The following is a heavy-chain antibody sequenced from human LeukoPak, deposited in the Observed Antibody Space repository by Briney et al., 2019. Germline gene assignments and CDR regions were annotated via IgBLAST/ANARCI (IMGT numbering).Heavy chain of an antibody. J-gene: IGHJ5*02. CDR1: GGSISSSSYY. CDR3: ARMLRGYSYGYEVYNWFDP. D-gene: IGHD5-18*01. V-gene: IGHV4-39*07. Sequence: SETLSLTCTVSGGSISSSSYYWGWIRQPPGKGLEWIGEINHSGSTNYNPSLKSRVTISVDTSKNQFSLKLSSVTAAGTAVYYCARMLRGYSYGYEVYNWFDPWGQGTLVTVSS. CDR2: INHSGST.